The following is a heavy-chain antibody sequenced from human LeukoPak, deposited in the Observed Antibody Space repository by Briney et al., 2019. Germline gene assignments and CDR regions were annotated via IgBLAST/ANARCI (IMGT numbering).Heavy chain of an antibody. CDR3: ARVRLRKDIVATDYFDY. CDR1: GFTFSSYA. V-gene: IGHV3-21*01. J-gene: IGHJ4*02. D-gene: IGHD5-12*01. CDR2: ISSSSSYI. Sequence: GGSLRLSCAASGFTFSSYAMSWVRQAPGKGLEWVSSISSSSSYIYYADSVKGRFTISRDNAKNSLYLQMNSLRAEDTAVYYCARVRLRKDIVATDYFDYWGQGTLVTVSS.